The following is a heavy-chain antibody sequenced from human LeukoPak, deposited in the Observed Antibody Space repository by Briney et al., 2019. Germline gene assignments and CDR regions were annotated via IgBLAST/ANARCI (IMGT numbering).Heavy chain of an antibody. CDR3: ARASNSPFDY. CDR1: GFTFSSYG. V-gene: IGHV3-30*03. Sequence: GRSLRLSCAASGFTFSSYGMHWVRQAPGKGLEWVAVISYDGSNKYYADSVKGRFTISRDNSKNTLYLQMNSLRAEDTAVYYCARASNSPFDYWGQGTLVTVSS. J-gene: IGHJ4*02. D-gene: IGHD2-21*01. CDR2: ISYDGSNK.